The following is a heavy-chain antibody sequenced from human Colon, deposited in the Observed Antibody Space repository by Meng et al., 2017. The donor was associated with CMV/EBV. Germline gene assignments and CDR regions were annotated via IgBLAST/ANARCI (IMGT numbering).Heavy chain of an antibody. V-gene: IGHV3-30-3*01. Sequence: GESLKISCAASGFTFSSYAMNWVRQAPGKGLEWVAVISYDGSNKYYADSVKGRFTISRDNSKNTLYLQMSSLRAEDTAVYYCARDPAGFDYWGQGTLVTVSS. J-gene: IGHJ4*02. CDR3: ARDPAGFDY. CDR2: ISYDGSNK. CDR1: GFTFSSYA.